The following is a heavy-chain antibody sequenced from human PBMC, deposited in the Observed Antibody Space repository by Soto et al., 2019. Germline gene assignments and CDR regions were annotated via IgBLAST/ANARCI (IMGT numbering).Heavy chain of an antibody. CDR2: ISGSGGST. CDR1: GFTFSSYA. CDR3: AKEGGITIFGVVTQGGWFDP. D-gene: IGHD3-3*01. V-gene: IGHV3-23*04. Sequence: VQLVESGGGLVKPGGSLRLSCAASGFTFSSYAMSWVRQAPGKGLEWVSAISGSGGSTYYADSVKGRFTISRDNSKNTLYLQMNSLRAEDTAVYYCAKEGGITIFGVVTQGGWFDPWGQGTLVTVSS. J-gene: IGHJ5*02.